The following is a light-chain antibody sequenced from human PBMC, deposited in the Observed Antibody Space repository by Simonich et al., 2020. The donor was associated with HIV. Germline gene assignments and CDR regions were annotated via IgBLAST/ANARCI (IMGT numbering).Light chain of an antibody. V-gene: IGKV1-5*03. CDR2: QAS. CDR3: QQYNSYSPYI. CDR1: QNIRSW. J-gene: IGKJ2*01. Sequence: DIQMTQSPSTLSASVGDRVTITCRASQNIRSWLAWYQQKPGKAPKLLIYQASSLESGVPSRFSGSGSGTEFTLTISSLQPDDFATYYCQQYNSYSPYIFGQGTKLEIK.